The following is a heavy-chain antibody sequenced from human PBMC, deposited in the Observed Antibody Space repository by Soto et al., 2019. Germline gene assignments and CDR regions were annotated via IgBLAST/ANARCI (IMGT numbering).Heavy chain of an antibody. CDR3: ARDGSDDGFTY. D-gene: IGHD5-12*01. V-gene: IGHV3-23*01. CDR1: GFTFSSYA. CDR2: ISGSGGST. J-gene: IGHJ4*02. Sequence: PGGSLRLSCAASGFTFSSYAMSWVRQAPGKGLEWVSAISGSGGSTYYADSVKGRFTISRDNSKNILYLQMNSLRAEDTAVYYCARDGSDDGFTYWGQGTLVTVSS.